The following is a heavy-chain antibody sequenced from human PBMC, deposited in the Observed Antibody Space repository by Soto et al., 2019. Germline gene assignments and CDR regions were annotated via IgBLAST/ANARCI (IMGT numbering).Heavy chain of an antibody. D-gene: IGHD6-13*01. CDR1: GCSISSYYW. V-gene: IGHV2-5*08. J-gene: IGHJ4*02. Sequence: TLSLTCTVSGCSISSYYWSCIRQPPGKALEWLALIYWYDDKRHSPSPTSRLTITKDTSKNQVVLTMTNMDPVDSAPYYCAHSIAAAGDFEYWGQGPLVTVSS. CDR3: AHSIAAAGDFEY. CDR2: IYWYDDK.